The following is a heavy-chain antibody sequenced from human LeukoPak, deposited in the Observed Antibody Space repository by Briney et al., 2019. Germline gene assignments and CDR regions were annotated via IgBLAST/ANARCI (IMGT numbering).Heavy chain of an antibody. CDR2: ISGSGGST. D-gene: IGHD3-10*01. CDR1: GFTFSSYA. V-gene: IGHV3-23*01. Sequence: PGGSLRLSCAASGFTFSSYAMSWVRQAPGEGLEWVSAISGSGGSTYYADSVKGRFTISRDNSKNTLYLQMNSLRAEDTAVYYCARVWFGELGPSDYWGQGTLVTVSS. CDR3: ARVWFGELGPSDY. J-gene: IGHJ4*02.